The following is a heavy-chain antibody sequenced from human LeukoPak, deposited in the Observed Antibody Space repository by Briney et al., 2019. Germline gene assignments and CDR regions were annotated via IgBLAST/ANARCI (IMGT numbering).Heavy chain of an antibody. Sequence: PSETLSPTCTVSGGSISSGSYHWSWIRQPAGKRREWIGRIYTSGSTNCNPSLKSRVTISVDTSKNQFSLKLSSVTAADTAVYYCARGSSSWSNWFDPWGQGTLVTVS. J-gene: IGHJ5*02. V-gene: IGHV4-61*02. CDR2: IYTSGST. D-gene: IGHD6-13*01. CDR1: GGSISSGSYH. CDR3: ARGSSSWSNWFDP.